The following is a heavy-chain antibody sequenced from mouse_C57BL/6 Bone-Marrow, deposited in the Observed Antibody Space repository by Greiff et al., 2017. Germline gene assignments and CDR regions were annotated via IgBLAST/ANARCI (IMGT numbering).Heavy chain of an antibody. D-gene: IGHD1-1*01. V-gene: IGHV1-81*01. J-gene: IGHJ2*01. CDR3: ARVVRRYFDY. CDR2: IYPRSGNT. Sequence: VQLQQSGAELARPGASVKLSCKASGYTFTSYGISWVKQRTGQGLEWIGEIYPRSGNTYYNEEFKGKATLTADKSSSAAYMELRSLTSEDSAVYFCARVVRRYFDYWGQGTTLTVSS. CDR1: GYTFTSYG.